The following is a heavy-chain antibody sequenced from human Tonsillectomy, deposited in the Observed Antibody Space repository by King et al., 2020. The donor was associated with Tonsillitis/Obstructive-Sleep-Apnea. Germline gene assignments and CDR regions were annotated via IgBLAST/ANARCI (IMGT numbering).Heavy chain of an antibody. Sequence: MQLVQSGGGLVQPGGSLRLSCAVSGFTFSRYWMHWVRQAPGKGLVWVSRISTDESGTSYADSVKGRFTISRDNAKNTLYLQMNSLRVEDTAVYYCARGRFCSGGSCPDWMDVWGKGTTVPVS. CDR3: ARGRFCSGGSCPDWMDV. J-gene: IGHJ6*03. V-gene: IGHV3-74*01. D-gene: IGHD2-15*01. CDR2: ISTDESGT. CDR1: GFTFSRYW.